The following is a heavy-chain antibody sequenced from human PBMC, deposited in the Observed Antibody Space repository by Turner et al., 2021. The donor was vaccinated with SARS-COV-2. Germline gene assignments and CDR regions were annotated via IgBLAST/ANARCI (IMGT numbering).Heavy chain of an antibody. CDR3: ARDSPYCTNGVCYTSYYGMDV. CDR2: ISYDGSNK. Sequence: QVQLVESGGGVVQPGRSLRLSCAASGFTFSSYAMHWVRQAPGKGLEWVAVISYDGSNKYYADSVKGRFTLSRDNSKNTLYLQMNSLRAEGTAVYYCARDSPYCTNGVCYTSYYGMDVWGQGTTVTVSS. J-gene: IGHJ6*02. D-gene: IGHD2-8*01. V-gene: IGHV3-30*04. CDR1: GFTFSSYA.